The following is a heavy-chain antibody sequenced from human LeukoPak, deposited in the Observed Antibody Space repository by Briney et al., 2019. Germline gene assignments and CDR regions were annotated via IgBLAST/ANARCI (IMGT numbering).Heavy chain of an antibody. CDR2: FDPEDGET. J-gene: IGHJ4*02. Sequence: GASVKVSCKVTGYTLTELSMHWVRQAPGKGLEWMGGFDPEDGETIYAQKFQGRVTMTEDTSTDTAYMELSSLRSEDTAVYYCTRLGNEYSSSSVQEYWGQGTLVTVSS. V-gene: IGHV1-24*01. CDR1: GYTLTELS. CDR3: TRLGNEYSSSSVQEY. D-gene: IGHD6-6*01.